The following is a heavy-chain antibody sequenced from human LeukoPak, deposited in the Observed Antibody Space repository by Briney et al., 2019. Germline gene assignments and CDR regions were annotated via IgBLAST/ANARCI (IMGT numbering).Heavy chain of an antibody. Sequence: SETLSLTCSVSGGSISSGGYYWSWIRQPAGKGLEWIGRIYTSGSTNYNPSLKSRVTISVDTSKNQFSLKLSSVTAADTAVYCARGLGDYSGSYCYWGQGTLVTVSS. D-gene: IGHD1-26*01. CDR1: GGSISSGGYY. CDR2: IYTSGST. V-gene: IGHV4-61*02. J-gene: IGHJ4*02. CDR3: ARGLGDYSGSYCY.